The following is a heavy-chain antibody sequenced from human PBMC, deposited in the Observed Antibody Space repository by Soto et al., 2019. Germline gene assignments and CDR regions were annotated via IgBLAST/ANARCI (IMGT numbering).Heavy chain of an antibody. J-gene: IGHJ5*02. Sequence: QVQLQESGPGLVKPSETLSLTCTVSGGSINDYYWSWIRQPPGRGLEWIGYIYNGGTTTNNPSPKPRSTIAVVTSENHFTLKLPSVTAADAAVYYFESAVTGVWFDPWGQGTLVTVSS. CDR1: GGSINDYY. V-gene: IGHV4-59*08. CDR2: IYNGGTT. D-gene: IGHD2-21*02. CDR3: ESAVTGVWFDP.